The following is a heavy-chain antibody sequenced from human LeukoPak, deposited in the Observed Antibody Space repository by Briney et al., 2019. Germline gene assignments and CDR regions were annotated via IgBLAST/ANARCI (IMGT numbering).Heavy chain of an antibody. V-gene: IGHV3-15*01. CDR3: TDGDYVLEY. D-gene: IGHD4-17*01. CDR1: GFTFRSYW. CDR2: IKSKIDGGTT. J-gene: IGHJ4*02. Sequence: GGSLRLSCAASGFTFRSYWMDWVRQAPGKGLEWVGRIKSKIDGGTTDYVAPVKGRFTISRDDSKHTLYLQMNSLKTEDTAVYFCTDGDYVLEYWGQGILVTVSS.